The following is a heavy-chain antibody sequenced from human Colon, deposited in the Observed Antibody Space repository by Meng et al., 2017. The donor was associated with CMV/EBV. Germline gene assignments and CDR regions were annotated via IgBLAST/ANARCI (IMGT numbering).Heavy chain of an antibody. V-gene: IGHV1-18*01. CDR1: GYNFNIYG. D-gene: IGHD2-15*01. CDR2: ISGYNGNT. CDR3: ARLELKYCTGDSCSFLNWFDP. J-gene: IGHJ5*02. Sequence: ASVKVSCKASGYNFNIYGIIWVRQAPGQGLEWMGWISGYNGNTNYAPKFQDRVTLTKDTSTSTAYLELRSLRSDDTAVYYCARLELKYCTGDSCSFLNWFDPWGQGTLVTVSS.